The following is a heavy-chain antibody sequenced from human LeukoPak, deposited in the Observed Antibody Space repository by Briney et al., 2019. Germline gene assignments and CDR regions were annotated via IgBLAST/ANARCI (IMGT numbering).Heavy chain of an antibody. CDR2: MNPNSGNT. V-gene: IGHV1-8*03. CDR1: GYTFTSYD. D-gene: IGHD5-18*01. CDR3: ARDRALVRELWSASAFDY. Sequence: ASVKVSCKASGYTFTSYDINWVRQAAGQGLEWMGWMNPNSGNTGYAQKFQGRVTITRNTSISTAYMELSNLRSEDTAVYYCARDRALVRELWSASAFDYWGQGTLVTVSS. J-gene: IGHJ4*02.